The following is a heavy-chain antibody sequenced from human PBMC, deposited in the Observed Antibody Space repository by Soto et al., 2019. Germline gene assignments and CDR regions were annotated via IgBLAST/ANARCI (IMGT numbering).Heavy chain of an antibody. CDR2: INHSGST. J-gene: IGHJ6*03. CDR1: GGSFSDYY. V-gene: IGHV4-34*01. D-gene: IGHD3-16*01. CDR3: ATRVTRYYYMDV. Sequence: PSETLSLTCAVYGGSFSDYYWTWIRQPPGKGLEWIGEINHSGSTNYNPSLKSRVTISMDTSRKQFSLKLSSVTAADTAVYYCATRVTRYYYMDVWGKGTPVTVSS.